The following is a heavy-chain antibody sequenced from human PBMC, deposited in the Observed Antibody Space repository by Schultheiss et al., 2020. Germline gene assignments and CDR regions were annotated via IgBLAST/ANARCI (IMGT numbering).Heavy chain of an antibody. V-gene: IGHV3-7*01. Sequence: GGSLRLSCAASGFTFSSYAMHWVRQAPGKGLEWVASIKHDGSGSYYVDSVKGRFTISRDNAKNSLYLQMNSLRDEDTAVYYCARGHSGLVNWFDPWGQGTLVNGYS. CDR2: IKHDGSGS. CDR3: ARGHSGLVNWFDP. D-gene: IGHD6-25*01. J-gene: IGHJ5*02. CDR1: GFTFSSYA.